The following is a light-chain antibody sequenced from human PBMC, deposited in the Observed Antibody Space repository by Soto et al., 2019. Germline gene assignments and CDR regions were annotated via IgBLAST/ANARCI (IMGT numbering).Light chain of an antibody. Sequence: QTVVTQEPSLTVSPGGTVTLTCASSTGAVTSGCYPNWFQQKPGQAPRALIYSTNNKHSWTPARFSGSLLGGKAALTLSGVQSEDEAEYYCLLCCGGVWVFGGGTKLTVL. J-gene: IGLJ3*02. CDR2: STN. CDR1: TGAVTSGCY. CDR3: LLCCGGVWV. V-gene: IGLV7-43*01.